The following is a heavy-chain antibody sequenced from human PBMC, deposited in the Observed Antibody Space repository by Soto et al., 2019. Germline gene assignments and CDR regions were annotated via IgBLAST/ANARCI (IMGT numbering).Heavy chain of an antibody. CDR2: IIPIFGTA. CDR1: GGTFSSYA. D-gene: IGHD2-2*01. V-gene: IGHV1-69*12. J-gene: IGHJ5*02. CDR3: ARGGRYCISTSCYGLNWFDP. Sequence: QVQLVQSGAEVKKPGSSVKVSCKASGGTFSSYAISWVRQAPGQGLEWMGGIIPIFGTANYAQKFQDRVTITADESTSTAYMELSSLRSEDTAVYYCARGGRYCISTSCYGLNWFDPWGQGTLVTVSS.